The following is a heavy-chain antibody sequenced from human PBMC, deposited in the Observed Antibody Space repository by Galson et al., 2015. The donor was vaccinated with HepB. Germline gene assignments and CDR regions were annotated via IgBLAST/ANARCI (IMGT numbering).Heavy chain of an antibody. Sequence: SLRLSCAASGFTFSSYWMHWVRQAPGKGLVWVSRINGVGSSTSYADSVKGRFTISRDNAKNTLYLQMDSLRAEDTAVYYCASGGFFIYGSFDHWGQETLVTVSS. CDR2: INGVGSST. V-gene: IGHV3-74*01. CDR3: ASGGFFIYGSFDH. J-gene: IGHJ4*02. D-gene: IGHD2/OR15-2a*01. CDR1: GFTFSSYW.